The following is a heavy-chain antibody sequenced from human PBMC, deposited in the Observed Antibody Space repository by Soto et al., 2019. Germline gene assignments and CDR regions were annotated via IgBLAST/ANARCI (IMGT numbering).Heavy chain of an antibody. V-gene: IGHV1-69*01. CDR3: ARGGCGSYCRWFDP. J-gene: IGHJ5*02. CDR1: GGTFSSYA. Sequence: QVQLVQSGAEVKKPGSSVKVSCKASGGTFSSYAISWVRQAPGQGLEWMGGIIPIFGTANYAQKFQGRVTIDAEESTSTADMELNSLRSEDTAVDYCARGGCGSYCRWFDPWGQGTLVTVSS. D-gene: IGHD1-26*01. CDR2: IIPIFGTA.